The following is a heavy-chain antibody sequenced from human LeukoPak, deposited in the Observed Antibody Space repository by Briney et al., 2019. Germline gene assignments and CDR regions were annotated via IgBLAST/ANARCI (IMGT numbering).Heavy chain of an antibody. CDR2: TSDDGIYN. CDR3: TKGGGISASPLDP. Sequence: PGGSLRLSCVASGFTFSSYGIHWVRQAPGKGLEWVAVTSDDGIYNYYADSVKGRFTISRDNSKNTLYLQMNSLRPEDTAVYYCTKGGGISASPLDPWGQGTLVTVAS. J-gene: IGHJ5*02. CDR1: GFTFSSYG. V-gene: IGHV3-30*18. D-gene: IGHD3-16*02.